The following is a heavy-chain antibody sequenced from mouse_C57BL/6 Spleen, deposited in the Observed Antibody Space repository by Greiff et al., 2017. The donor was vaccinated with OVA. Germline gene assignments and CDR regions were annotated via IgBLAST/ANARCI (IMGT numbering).Heavy chain of an antibody. CDR3: ARRGFTTVVAYYWYFDV. Sequence: VQLQQPGAELVKPGASVKLSCKASGYTFTSYWMQWVKQRPGQGLEWIGEIDPSDSYTNYNQKFKGKATLTVDTSSSTAYMQLSSLTSEDSAVYYCARRGFTTVVAYYWYFDVWGTGTTVTVSS. V-gene: IGHV1-50*01. D-gene: IGHD1-1*01. CDR2: IDPSDSYT. J-gene: IGHJ1*03. CDR1: GYTFTSYW.